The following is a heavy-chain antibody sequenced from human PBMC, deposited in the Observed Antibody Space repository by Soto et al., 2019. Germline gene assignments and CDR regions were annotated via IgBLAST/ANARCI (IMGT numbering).Heavy chain of an antibody. V-gene: IGHV3-30-3*01. CDR2: ISYDGSNK. D-gene: IGHD1-26*01. CDR3: AGEGDDS. CDR1: GFTFSSYA. J-gene: IGHJ4*02. Sequence: QVQLVESGGGVVQPGRSLRLSCAASGFTFSSYAMHWVRQAPGKGLEWVAVISYDGSNKYYADSVKGRFTISRDNSKNTLYLQMNSLRAEDTTVYYCAGEGDDSWGQGTLVTVSS.